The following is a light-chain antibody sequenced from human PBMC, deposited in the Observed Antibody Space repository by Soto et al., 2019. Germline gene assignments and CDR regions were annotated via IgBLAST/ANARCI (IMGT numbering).Light chain of an antibody. CDR2: DVS. V-gene: IGLV2-8*01. CDR3: SSYAGTHIV. CDR1: SSDVGGYNY. Sequence: QSALTQPPSASGSPGQSVTISCTGTSSDVGGYNYVSWYQQHPGKAPKLMIYDVSSRPSGVPDRFSGSKSGNTASLTVSGLQAEDEADYYCSSYAGTHIVFGTGTKVTV. J-gene: IGLJ1*01.